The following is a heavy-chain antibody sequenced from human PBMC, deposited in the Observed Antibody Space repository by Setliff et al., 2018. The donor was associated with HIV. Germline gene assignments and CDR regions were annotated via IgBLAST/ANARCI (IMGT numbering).Heavy chain of an antibody. J-gene: IGHJ4*02. D-gene: IGHD3-22*01. V-gene: IGHV1-46*01. CDR3: ARDRPDYYYDSSGFPIDY. Sequence: ASVKVSCKASGYTFTNYYIHWVRQAPGQGLEWMGLINPSGGRTSYAQKFQGRLTMTRDTSRSTVYMELSSLRSEDTAVYYCARDRPDYYYDSSGFPIDYWGQGTLVTVSS. CDR2: INPSGGRT. CDR1: GYTFTNYY.